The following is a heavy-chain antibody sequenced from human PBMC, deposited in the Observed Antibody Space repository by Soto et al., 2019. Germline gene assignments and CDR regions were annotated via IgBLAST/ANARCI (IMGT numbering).Heavy chain of an antibody. Sequence: GDSLKISCKGSVYSFTSYWIGWVRQMPGKGLELMGVIYPGDSDTRYSPSFQGQVTISADNSKNTLYLQMNSLRAEDTAVYYCAGGVRYFDSIRNDYWGQGTLVTVSS. CDR3: AGGVRYFDSIRNDY. CDR1: VYSFTSYW. V-gene: IGHV5-51*01. D-gene: IGHD3-9*01. CDR2: IYPGDSDT. J-gene: IGHJ4*02.